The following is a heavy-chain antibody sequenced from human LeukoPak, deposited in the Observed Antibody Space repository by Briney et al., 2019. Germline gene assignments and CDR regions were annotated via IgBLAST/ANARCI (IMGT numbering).Heavy chain of an antibody. CDR3: APITMVRESDNWFDP. Sequence: GGSLRLSCAASGFTFSRYSIHWVRQAPGKGLEWVAVISYDGSNKYYADSVKGRFTISRDNSKNTLYLQMNSLRAEDTAAYYCAPITMVRESDNWFDPWGQGTLVTVSS. D-gene: IGHD3-10*01. CDR1: GFTFSRYS. J-gene: IGHJ5*02. V-gene: IGHV3-30*04. CDR2: ISYDGSNK.